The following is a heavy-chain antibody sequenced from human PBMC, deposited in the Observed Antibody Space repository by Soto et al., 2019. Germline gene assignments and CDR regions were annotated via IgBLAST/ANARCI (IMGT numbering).Heavy chain of an antibody. Sequence: QVTLKESGPVVVKPTEPLTLTCTVSGFSLNNARVAVSWIRQPPGKALEWLAHILSNDETSYNTSLRSRLTIPTDTSKSQVCLTMTHMDPEDAATYYCARGLAPKRYYFDYWGQGALVTVSS. V-gene: IGHV2-26*01. J-gene: IGHJ4*02. CDR3: ARGLAPKRYYFDY. CDR1: GFSLNNARVA. CDR2: ILSNDET.